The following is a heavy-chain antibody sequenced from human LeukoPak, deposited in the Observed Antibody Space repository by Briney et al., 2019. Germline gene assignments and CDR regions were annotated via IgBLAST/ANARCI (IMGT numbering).Heavy chain of an antibody. V-gene: IGHV3-53*04. CDR3: ARGDFWSGYYTGLY. CDR1: GFTVTTNY. Sequence: GGSLRLSCAASGFTVTTNYMSWVRQAPGKGLEWVSVIYSGGSTYYADSVKSRFTISRHNSKNTLYLQMDSLRDEDTAVYYCARGDFWSGYYTGLYWGQGTLVTVSS. CDR2: IYSGGST. J-gene: IGHJ4*02. D-gene: IGHD3-3*01.